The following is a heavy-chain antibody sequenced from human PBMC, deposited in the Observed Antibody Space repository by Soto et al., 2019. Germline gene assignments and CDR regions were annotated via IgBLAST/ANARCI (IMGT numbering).Heavy chain of an antibody. Sequence: SETLSLTCTVSGGSVSSGSYYWSWIRQPPVKGLEWIGYIYYSGSTNYNPSLKSRVTISVDTSKNQFSLKLSSVTAADTAVYYCARVFAGSSWTRLPYYYYGMDVWGQGXTVTVS. CDR1: GGSVSSGSYY. D-gene: IGHD6-13*01. CDR3: ARVFAGSSWTRLPYYYYGMDV. V-gene: IGHV4-61*01. CDR2: IYYSGST. J-gene: IGHJ6*02.